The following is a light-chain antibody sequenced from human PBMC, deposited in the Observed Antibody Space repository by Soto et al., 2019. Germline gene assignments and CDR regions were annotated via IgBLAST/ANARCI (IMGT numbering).Light chain of an antibody. CDR1: SSNIGAGYD. CDR3: QSYDSSLSGSV. J-gene: IGLJ3*02. V-gene: IGLV1-40*01. CDR2: GNS. Sequence: QSVLTQPPSVSGAPGQRVTISCTGSSSNIGAGYDVHWYQQLPGTAPKLLIYGNSNRPSGVPDRFSGSKSGTSASLAITGLQAEDEAYYYCQSYDSSLSGSVFGGGTKVTFL.